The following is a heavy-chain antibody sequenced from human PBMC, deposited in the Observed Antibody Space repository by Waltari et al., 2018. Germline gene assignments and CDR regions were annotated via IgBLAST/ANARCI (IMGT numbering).Heavy chain of an antibody. CDR3: ATYRWLGY. Sequence: EVQLVESGGGLVQPGGSLRLSCAVPEFTFSTYWMTWVRQASGRGLEWGANINHDGSEKNYVDSVKGRFTISRDNARNSLYLQMNSLRAEDTAVYYCATYRWLGYWGQGTLVTVSS. D-gene: IGHD3-10*01. V-gene: IGHV3-7*03. CDR2: INHDGSEK. J-gene: IGHJ4*02. CDR1: EFTFSTYW.